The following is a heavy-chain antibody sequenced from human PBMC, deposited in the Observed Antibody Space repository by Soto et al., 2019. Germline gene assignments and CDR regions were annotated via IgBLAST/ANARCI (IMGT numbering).Heavy chain of an antibody. CDR1: GFTFSSYS. J-gene: IGHJ6*02. CDR2: ISSSSSYI. Sequence: GGSLRLSCAASGFTFSSYSMNWVRQSPGKGLEWVSSISSSSSYIYYADSVKGRFTISRDNAKNSLYLQMNSLRAEDTAVYYCARPGYRAYYYYGMDVWGQGTTVTVSS. D-gene: IGHD5-18*01. V-gene: IGHV3-21*01. CDR3: ARPGYRAYYYYGMDV.